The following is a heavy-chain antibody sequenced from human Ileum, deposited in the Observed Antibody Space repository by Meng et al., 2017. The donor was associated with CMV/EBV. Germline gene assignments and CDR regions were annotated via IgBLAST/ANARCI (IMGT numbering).Heavy chain of an antibody. CDR3: ARRSSGLFDY. J-gene: IGHJ4*02. Sequence: QVQLQESGPGLVKPSKPLSLTCTVSGGSISSGDYYWTWIRQPPGKGLEWIGYIYYSGTTYYNPSLKSRVSISVDTSRNQFSLQLSSVTAADTAVYYCARRSSGLFDYWGQGILVTVSS. CDR1: GGSISSGDYY. V-gene: IGHV4-30-4*08. CDR2: IYYSGTT. D-gene: IGHD6-13*01.